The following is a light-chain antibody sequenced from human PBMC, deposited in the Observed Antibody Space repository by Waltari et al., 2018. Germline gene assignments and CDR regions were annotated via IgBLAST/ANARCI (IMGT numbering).Light chain of an antibody. V-gene: IGLV1-44*01. CDR2: STT. CDR1: TSNIGSNP. Sequence: QSVLTQPPSASGTPGQTVPISSSGSTSNIGSNPVLWYQQLPGKAPNLLIYSTTQGPSGGRDGFSAARSGTSASLDISGLWSGYDADYYCVSWDDSLNGPAVGGGTKLTVL. CDR3: VSWDDSLNGPA. J-gene: IGLJ2*01.